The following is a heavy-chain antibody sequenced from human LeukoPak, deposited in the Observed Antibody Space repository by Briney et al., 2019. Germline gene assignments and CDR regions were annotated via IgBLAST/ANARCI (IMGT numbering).Heavy chain of an antibody. Sequence: SVKVSCKASGGTFSSYAISWVRQAPGQGLEWMGRIIPILGIANYAQKFQGRVTITADKSTSTAYMELSSLRSDDTAVYYCARVQGVYMDVWGKGTTVTVSS. CDR3: ARVQGVYMDV. CDR1: GGTFSSYA. V-gene: IGHV1-69*04. J-gene: IGHJ6*03. CDR2: IIPILGIA.